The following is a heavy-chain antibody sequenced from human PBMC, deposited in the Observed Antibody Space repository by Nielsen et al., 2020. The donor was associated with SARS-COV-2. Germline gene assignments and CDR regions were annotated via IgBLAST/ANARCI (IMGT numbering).Heavy chain of an antibody. CDR3: ARLYAGTTSYDY. D-gene: IGHD1-7*01. CDR1: GFTFSSYA. J-gene: IGHJ4*02. V-gene: IGHV3-30-3*01. Sequence: GESLKISCAASGFTFSSYAMHWVRQAPGKGLEWVAVISYDGSNKYYADSVKGRFTISRDNAKNSLYLQMNSLRAEDTAVYYCARLYAGTTSYDYWGQGTLVTVSS. CDR2: ISYDGSNK.